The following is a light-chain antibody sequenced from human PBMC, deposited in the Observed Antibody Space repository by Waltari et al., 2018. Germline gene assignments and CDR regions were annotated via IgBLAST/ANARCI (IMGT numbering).Light chain of an antibody. CDR3: QQYYSTPKT. CDR2: WAS. V-gene: IGKV4-1*01. Sequence: DIVMTQSPDSLAVSLGERATIHCKSSQSVLYSSSNKNYLAWYQQKPGQPPKLLIYWASTRESGVPDRFSGSGSGTDFTLTISSLQAEDVAVYYCQQYYSTPKTFGGGTKVEIK. CDR1: QSVLYSSSNKNY. J-gene: IGKJ4*01.